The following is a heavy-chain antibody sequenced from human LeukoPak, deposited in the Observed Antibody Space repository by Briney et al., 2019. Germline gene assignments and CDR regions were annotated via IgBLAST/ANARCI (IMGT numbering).Heavy chain of an antibody. D-gene: IGHD4-17*01. CDR1: GYTFTGYY. CDR3: ARDRGSYGDYWFDP. V-gene: IGHV1-2*02. Sequence: APVKVSCKASGYTFTGYYMHWVRQAPGQGLEWMGWINPNSGGTNYAQKFQGRVTMTRDTSISTAYMELSRLRSDDTAVYYCARDRGSYGDYWFDPWGQGTLVTVSS. J-gene: IGHJ5*02. CDR2: INPNSGGT.